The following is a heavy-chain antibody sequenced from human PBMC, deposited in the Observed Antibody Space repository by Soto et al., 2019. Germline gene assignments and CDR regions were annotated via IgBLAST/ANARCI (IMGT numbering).Heavy chain of an antibody. V-gene: IGHV1-3*04. CDR2: INSDTGYT. Sequence: ASVKVSCKASGFTFSHHSIHWVRQAPGQRLEWMGWINSDTGYTKYSQKFQARLTITWDSSAKTAYMELSSLQSEDTTVYYCVRGKEAGVWFDPWGQGTLVTVSS. CDR1: GFTFSHHS. CDR3: VRGKEAGVWFDP. D-gene: IGHD3-10*01. J-gene: IGHJ5*02.